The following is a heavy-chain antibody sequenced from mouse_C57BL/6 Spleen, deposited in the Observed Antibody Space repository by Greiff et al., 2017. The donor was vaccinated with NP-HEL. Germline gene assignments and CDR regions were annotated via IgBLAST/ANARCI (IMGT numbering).Heavy chain of an antibody. V-gene: IGHV5-9*01. D-gene: IGHD2-2*01. CDR1: GFTFSSYT. J-gene: IGHJ4*01. Sequence: EVQVVESGGGLVKPGGSLKLSCAASGFTFSSYTMSWVRQTPEKRLEWVATISGGGGNTYYPDSVKGRFTISRDNAKNTLYLQMSSLRSEDTALYYCARLRLPSYAMDYWGQGTSVTVSS. CDR2: ISGGGGNT. CDR3: ARLRLPSYAMDY.